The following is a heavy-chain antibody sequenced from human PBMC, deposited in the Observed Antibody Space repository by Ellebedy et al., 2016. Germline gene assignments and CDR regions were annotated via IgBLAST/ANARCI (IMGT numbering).Heavy chain of an antibody. CDR2: IYYSGST. CDR3: ARGARYYDSSGYPHWYFDL. CDR1: GGSISSYY. D-gene: IGHD3-22*01. J-gene: IGHJ2*01. Sequence: SETLSLTXTVSGGSISSYYWSWIRQPPGKGLEWIGYIYYSGSTNYNPSLKSRVTISVDTSKNQFSLKLSSVTAADTAVYYCARGARYYDSSGYPHWYFDLWGRGTLVTVSS. V-gene: IGHV4-59*01.